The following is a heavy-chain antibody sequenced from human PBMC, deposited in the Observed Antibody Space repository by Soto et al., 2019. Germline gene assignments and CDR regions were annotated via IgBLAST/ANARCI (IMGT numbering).Heavy chain of an antibody. J-gene: IGHJ4*02. D-gene: IGHD3-3*01. V-gene: IGHV3-30*03. CDR3: ARGTYYDFWSGYYPLDY. CDR2: ISYDGSNK. CDR1: GFTFSSYG. Sequence: GGSLRLSCAASGFTFSSYGMHWVRQAPGKGLEWVAVISYDGSNKYYADSVKGRFTISRDNSKNTLYLQMNSLRAEDTAVYYCARGTYYDFWSGYYPLDYWGQGTLVTVSS.